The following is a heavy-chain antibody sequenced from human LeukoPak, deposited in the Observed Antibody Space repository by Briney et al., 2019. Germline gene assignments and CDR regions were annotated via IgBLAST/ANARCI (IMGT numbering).Heavy chain of an antibody. Sequence: SETLSLTCTVSGGSISNSSYYWGWIRQPPGKGLEWIGSIYYSGSTYYNPSLKSRVTISVDTSKNQFSLKLSSVTAADTAVYYCAREERDSGDAFDIWGQGTMVTVSS. CDR3: AREERDSGDAFDI. CDR1: GGSISNSSYY. V-gene: IGHV4-39*01. D-gene: IGHD1-26*01. J-gene: IGHJ3*02. CDR2: IYYSGST.